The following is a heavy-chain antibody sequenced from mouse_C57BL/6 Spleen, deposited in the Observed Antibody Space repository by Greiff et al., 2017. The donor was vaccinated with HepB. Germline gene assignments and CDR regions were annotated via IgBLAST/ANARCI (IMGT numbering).Heavy chain of an antibody. Sequence: VQLQQPGAELVRPGTSVKLSCKASGYTFTSYWMHWVKQRPGQGLEWIGVIDPSDSYTNYNQKFKGKATLTVDTSSSKAYMQLSSLTSEDSAVYYCARSLYYDYDDWFAYWGQGTLVTVSA. CDR2: IDPSDSYT. CDR3: ARSLYYDYDDWFAY. J-gene: IGHJ3*01. D-gene: IGHD2-4*01. CDR1: GYTFTSYW. V-gene: IGHV1-59*01.